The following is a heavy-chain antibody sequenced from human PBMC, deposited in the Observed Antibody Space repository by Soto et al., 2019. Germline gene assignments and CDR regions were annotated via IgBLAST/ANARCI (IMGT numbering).Heavy chain of an antibody. D-gene: IGHD6-13*01. CDR3: ARALGSSWSSAEYFQH. Sequence: SVKVSCKASGVTFSSYAISWVRQAPGQGLEWMGGIIPIFGTANYAQKFQGRVTITADESTSTAYMELSSLRSEDTAVYYCARALGSSWSSAEYFQHWGQGTLVTVSS. V-gene: IGHV1-69*13. J-gene: IGHJ1*01. CDR1: GVTFSSYA. CDR2: IIPIFGTA.